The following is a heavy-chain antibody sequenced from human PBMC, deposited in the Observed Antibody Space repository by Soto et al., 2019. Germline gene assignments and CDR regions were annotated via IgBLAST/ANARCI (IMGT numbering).Heavy chain of an antibody. V-gene: IGHV5-51*01. J-gene: IGHJ4*02. CDR2: IYPGDSDT. D-gene: IGHD3-22*01. Sequence: PGESLKISCKGSGYSFTSYWIGWGRQMPGKGLEWMGIIYPGDSDTRYSPSFQGQVTISADKSISTAYLQWSSLKASDTAMYYCARRSGSGYYYVPYYFDYWGQGTLVTVSS. CDR1: GYSFTSYW. CDR3: ARRSGSGYYYVPYYFDY.